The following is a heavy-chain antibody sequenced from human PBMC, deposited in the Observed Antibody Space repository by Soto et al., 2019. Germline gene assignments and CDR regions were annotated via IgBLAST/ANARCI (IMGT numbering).Heavy chain of an antibody. CDR2: ISAYNGNT. CDR3: ARFLYSSGWYGPAWFDP. V-gene: IGHV1-18*04. D-gene: IGHD6-19*01. Sequence: GASVKVSCKASGYTFTSYGISWVRQAPGQGLEWMGWISAYNGNTNYAQKLQGRVTMTTDTSTSTAYMEPRSLRSDDTAVYYCARFLYSSGWYGPAWFDPWGQGTLVTVSS. J-gene: IGHJ5*02. CDR1: GYTFTSYG.